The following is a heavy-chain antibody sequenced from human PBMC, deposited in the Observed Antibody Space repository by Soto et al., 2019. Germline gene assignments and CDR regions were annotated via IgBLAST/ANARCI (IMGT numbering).Heavy chain of an antibody. J-gene: IGHJ4*02. CDR1: GYTFTSYA. CDR2: INAGNGNT. Sequence: ASVKVSCKASGYTFTSYAMHWVRQAPGQRLEWMGWINAGNGNTKYSQKFQGRVTITRDTSASTAYMELSSLSSEDTAVYYCARDSVHDYGDGPWLSAGYWGQGTLVTVSS. CDR3: ARDSVHDYGDGPWLSAGY. D-gene: IGHD4-17*01. V-gene: IGHV1-3*01.